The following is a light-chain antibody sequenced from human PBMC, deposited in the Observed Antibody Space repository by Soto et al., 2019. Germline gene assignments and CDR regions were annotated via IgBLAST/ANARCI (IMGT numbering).Light chain of an antibody. V-gene: IGKV3-20*01. J-gene: IGKJ4*01. CDR3: QQDGGLTVT. Sequence: EIVLTQSPATLSLSQGERTTLSSTASLSVSSSYLAWYQQKPGQAPRLLIYGASSRATGIPYRFSGSGSGTDFTLTISRLEPEDFAVSDCQQDGGLTVTFGGGTKVDIK. CDR2: GAS. CDR1: LSVSSSY.